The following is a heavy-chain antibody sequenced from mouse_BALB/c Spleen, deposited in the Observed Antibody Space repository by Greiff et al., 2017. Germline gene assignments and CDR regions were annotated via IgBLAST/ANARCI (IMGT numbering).Heavy chain of an antibody. D-gene: IGHD4-1*01. CDR2: IDPANGNT. V-gene: IGHV14-3*02. Sequence: EVQLQQSGAELVKPGASVKLSCTASGFNIKDTYMHWVKQRPEQGLEWIGRIDPANGNTKYDPKFQGKATITADTSSNTAYLQLSSLTSEDTAVYYCARRAWDGYYFDDWGQGTTLTVSS. CDR1: GFNIKDTY. J-gene: IGHJ2*01. CDR3: ARRAWDGYYFDD.